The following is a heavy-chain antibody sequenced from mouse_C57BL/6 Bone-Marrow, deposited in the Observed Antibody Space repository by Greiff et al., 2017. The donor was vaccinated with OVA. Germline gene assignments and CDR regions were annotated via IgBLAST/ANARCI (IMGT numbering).Heavy chain of an antibody. Sequence: QVQLQQPGAELVMPGASVKLSCKASGYTFTSYWMHWVKQRPGQGLEWIGEIDPSDSYTNYNQKFKGKSTLTVDKSSSTAYMQLSSLTSEDSAVYYCARGPTVVAYYAMDYWGRGTSVTVSS. CDR3: ARGPTVVAYYAMDY. V-gene: IGHV1-69*01. CDR1: GYTFTSYW. CDR2: IDPSDSYT. D-gene: IGHD1-1*01. J-gene: IGHJ4*01.